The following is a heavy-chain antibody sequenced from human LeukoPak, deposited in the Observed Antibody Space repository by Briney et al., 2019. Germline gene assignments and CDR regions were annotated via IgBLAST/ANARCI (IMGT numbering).Heavy chain of an antibody. D-gene: IGHD6-25*01. V-gene: IGHV3-23*01. CDR1: GFTFSDYL. J-gene: IGHJ3*02. Sequence: GGSLRLSCVASGFTFSDYLMNWVRQAPGRGLERVSGITTSGDYTYHADSVKGRFSTSRDNSKSTLYLQMNSLRVEDTAVYYCAKKMGGVYGFDIWGQGTMVTVSP. CDR2: ITTSGDYT. CDR3: AKKMGGVYGFDI.